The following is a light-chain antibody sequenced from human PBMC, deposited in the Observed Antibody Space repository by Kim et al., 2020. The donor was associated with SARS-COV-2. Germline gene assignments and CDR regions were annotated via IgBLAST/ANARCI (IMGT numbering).Light chain of an antibody. Sequence: VSPGEGATLSCRASEGVSAHLAWYQQKPGQAPRLLMYGSSSRASGVPDRFSGSGSGTEFTLTISSLQSEDIAVYYCQQCYNWPRTFGQGTKVDIK. CDR2: GSS. V-gene: IGKV3-15*01. CDR1: EGVSAH. CDR3: QQCYNWPRT. J-gene: IGKJ1*01.